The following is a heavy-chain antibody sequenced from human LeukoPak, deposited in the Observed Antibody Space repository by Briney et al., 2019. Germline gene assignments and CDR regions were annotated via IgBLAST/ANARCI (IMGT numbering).Heavy chain of an antibody. Sequence: GGSPRLSCAASGFTFSSYWMNWVRQAPGKGLEWVANIKQDGSEKYYVDSVKGRFSISRDNAKNSLYLQMDSLRAEDTAVYYCARDFNWGIFDYWGQGILVTVSS. V-gene: IGHV3-7*01. J-gene: IGHJ4*02. D-gene: IGHD7-27*01. CDR1: GFTFSSYW. CDR3: ARDFNWGIFDY. CDR2: IKQDGSEK.